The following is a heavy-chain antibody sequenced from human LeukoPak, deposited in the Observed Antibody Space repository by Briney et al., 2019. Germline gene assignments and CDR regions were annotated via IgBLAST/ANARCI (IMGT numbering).Heavy chain of an antibody. J-gene: IGHJ4*02. CDR2: INHSGST. CDR1: GGSFSGYY. Sequence: SEILSLTCAVYGGSFSGYYWSWIRQPPGKGLEWIGEINHSGSTNYNPSLKSRVTISVDTSKNQFSLKLSSVTAADTAVYYCARGGRITIFPFDYWGQGTLVTVSS. CDR3: ARGGRITIFPFDY. D-gene: IGHD3-9*01. V-gene: IGHV4-34*01.